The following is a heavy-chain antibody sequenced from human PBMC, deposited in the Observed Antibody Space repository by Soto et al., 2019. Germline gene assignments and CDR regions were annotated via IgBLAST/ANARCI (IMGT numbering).Heavy chain of an antibody. D-gene: IGHD6-6*01. CDR3: ARDRGQLFISSYYYYGMDV. CDR1: GFTFSSYA. Sequence: QVQLVESGGGVVQPGRSLRLSCAASGFTFSSYAMHWVRQAPGKGLEWVAVISYDGSNKYYADSVKGRFTISRDNSKNTLYLQMNSLRAEDTAVYYCARDRGQLFISSYYYYGMDVWGQGTTVTVSS. V-gene: IGHV3-30-3*01. CDR2: ISYDGSNK. J-gene: IGHJ6*02.